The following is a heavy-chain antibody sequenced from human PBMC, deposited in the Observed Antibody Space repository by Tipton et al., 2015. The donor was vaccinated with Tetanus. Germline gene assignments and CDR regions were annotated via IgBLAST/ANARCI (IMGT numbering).Heavy chain of an antibody. CDR2: ISSDSNYI. CDR1: GSTFSNNN. Sequence: SLRLSCAASGSTFSNNNMNWVRQAPGKGLEWVSFISSDSNYIYDADSVKGRFTISRDNSKNTLYLQMNSLRAEDTAVYYCARFRGKEEHYYYYGMDVWGQGTTVTVSS. J-gene: IGHJ6*02. CDR3: ARFRGKEEHYYYYGMDV. V-gene: IGHV3-21*05. D-gene: IGHD3-10*01.